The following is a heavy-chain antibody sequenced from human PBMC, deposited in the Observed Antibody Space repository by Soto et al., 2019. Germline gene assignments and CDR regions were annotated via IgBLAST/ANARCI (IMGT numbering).Heavy chain of an antibody. D-gene: IGHD2-2*01. J-gene: IGHJ4*02. V-gene: IGHV3-30-3*01. CDR1: GFTFSSYA. CDR3: AGEIVVVPAAPLDY. CDR2: MSYDGSNK. Sequence: GGSLRLSCAASGFTFSSYAIHWVRQAPGKGLEWVAVMSYDGSNKYYADSVKGRFTISRDNSKNTLYLQMNSLRADDTAVYYCAGEIVVVPAAPLDYWGQGTLVTVSS.